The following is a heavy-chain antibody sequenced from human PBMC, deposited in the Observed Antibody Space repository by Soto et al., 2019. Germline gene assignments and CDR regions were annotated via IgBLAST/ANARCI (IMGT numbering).Heavy chain of an antibody. CDR2: ITGSSDIV. V-gene: IGHV3-48*01. Sequence: PGESLRLSCVASGFTFSSYTMNWVRQAPGKGLEWVAYITGSSDIVYYADSVKGRFTISRDNAKNSLYLQMSSLRADDTSVYYCASSKGPLDHGGQGTLVTVSS. J-gene: IGHJ4*02. CDR3: ASSKGPLDH. CDR1: GFTFSSYT. D-gene: IGHD3-3*02.